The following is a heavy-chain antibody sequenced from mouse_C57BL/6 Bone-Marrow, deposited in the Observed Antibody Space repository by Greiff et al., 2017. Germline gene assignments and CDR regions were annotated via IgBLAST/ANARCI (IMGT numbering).Heavy chain of an antibody. Sequence: EVHLVESGGGLVKPGGSLKLSCAASGFTFSSYAMSWVRQTPEKRLEWVATISDGGSYTYYPDNVKGRFTISRDNAKNNLYLQMSHLKSEDTAMYYCARGGFLTSHFDYWGQGTTLTVSS. J-gene: IGHJ2*01. CDR3: ARGGFLTSHFDY. CDR1: GFTFSSYA. CDR2: ISDGGSYT. D-gene: IGHD1-1*01. V-gene: IGHV5-4*01.